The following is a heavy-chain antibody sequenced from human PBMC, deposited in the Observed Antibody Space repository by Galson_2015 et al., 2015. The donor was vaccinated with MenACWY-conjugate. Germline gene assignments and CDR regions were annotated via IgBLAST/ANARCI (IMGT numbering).Heavy chain of an antibody. D-gene: IGHD6-19*01. CDR3: ARASGWWYFDL. V-gene: IGHV3-21*01. Sequence: SLRLSCAASGFTFSSYSMNWVRQAPGKGLEWVSSISSNSTYIYYSDSVRGRFTISRDDAKRSLYLQMNSLRAEDTAVYYCARASGWWYFDLWGR. J-gene: IGHJ2*01. CDR2: ISSNSTYI. CDR1: GFTFSSYS.